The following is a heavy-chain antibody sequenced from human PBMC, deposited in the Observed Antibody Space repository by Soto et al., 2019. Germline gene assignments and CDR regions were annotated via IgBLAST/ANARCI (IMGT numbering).Heavy chain of an antibody. CDR3: ARDSGSYQLGVDY. CDR2: IWYDGSNK. D-gene: IGHD1-26*01. Sequence: GGSLRLSCAASGFTFSSYGMHWVRQAPGKGLEWVAVIWYDGSNKYYADSVKGRFTISRDNSKNTLYLQMNSLRAEDTAVYYCARDSGSYQLGVDYWGQGTLVTVSS. CDR1: GFTFSSYG. V-gene: IGHV3-33*01. J-gene: IGHJ4*02.